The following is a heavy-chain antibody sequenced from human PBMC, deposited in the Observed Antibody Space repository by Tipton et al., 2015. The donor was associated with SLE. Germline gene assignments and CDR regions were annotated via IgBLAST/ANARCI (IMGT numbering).Heavy chain of an antibody. CDR2: IFYSGTT. D-gene: IGHD2-2*01. J-gene: IGHJ4*02. Sequence: TLSLTCTVSGVSISSYYWSWIRQPPGKGLEWIAFIFYSGTTSYNPSLKSRVTISGDTSKNQLSLKLSSVTAADTAVYYCARHYAFTFDYWAQGALVTVSS. CDR3: ARHYAFTFDY. V-gene: IGHV4-59*08. CDR1: GVSISSYY.